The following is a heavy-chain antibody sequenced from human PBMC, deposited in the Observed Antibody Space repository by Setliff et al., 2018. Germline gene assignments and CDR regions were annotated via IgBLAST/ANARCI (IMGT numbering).Heavy chain of an antibody. Sequence: ASVKVSCKTSGYTFTTYGISWLRQAPGQGLEWMGWISVYSGATNFARRFEGRVTLTRDTSINTAYMELSRLRHDDTAIYYCAKDGSSVVRFLEWSHKDYYYMDVWGKGTTVTVSS. CDR3: AKDGSSVVRFLEWSHKDYYYMDV. D-gene: IGHD3-3*01. CDR2: ISVYSGAT. V-gene: IGHV1-18*01. CDR1: GYTFTTYG. J-gene: IGHJ6*03.